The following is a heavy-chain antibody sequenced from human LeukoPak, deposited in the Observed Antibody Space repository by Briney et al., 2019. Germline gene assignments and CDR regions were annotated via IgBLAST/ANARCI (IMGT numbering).Heavy chain of an antibody. CDR3: ARYATVTTSYFDY. CDR1: GGSISSSSYY. D-gene: IGHD4-17*01. J-gene: IGHJ4*02. V-gene: IGHV4-39*07. Sequence: SETLSLTCTVSGGSISSSSYYWGWIRQPPGKGLEWIGSIYYSGSTYYNPSLKSRVTISVDTSKNQFSLKLSSVTAADTAVYYCARYATVTTSYFDYWGQGTLVTVSS. CDR2: IYYSGST.